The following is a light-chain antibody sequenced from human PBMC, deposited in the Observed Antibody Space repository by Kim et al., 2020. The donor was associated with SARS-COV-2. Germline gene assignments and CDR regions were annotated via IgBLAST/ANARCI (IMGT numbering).Light chain of an antibody. Sequence: DIVMTQSPDSLTMSLGERATINCKSSQSVLYSSDNKNYLAWYQQKPGQPPKLLIYWASTRESGVPDRFSGSGSGTDFTLTISSLQAEDVAVYYCQQNFNTPLTFGGGTKVDIK. CDR1: QSVLYSSDNKNY. V-gene: IGKV4-1*01. CDR2: WAS. J-gene: IGKJ4*01. CDR3: QQNFNTPLT.